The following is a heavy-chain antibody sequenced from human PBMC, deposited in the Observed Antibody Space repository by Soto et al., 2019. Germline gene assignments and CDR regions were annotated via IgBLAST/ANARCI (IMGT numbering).Heavy chain of an antibody. CDR1: GFIFENFG. CDR3: AKNQGVELVPLATVDWFDP. J-gene: IGHJ5*02. Sequence: PGGSLSLSCAASGFIFENFGMSWVRQAPGKGLEWISSISGSGFKKYYADSVKGRFTISRDNSKSTVYLELNNLSAEDTAVYPCAKNQGVELVPLATVDWFDPWGQGSVVTVSS. CDR2: ISGSGFKK. D-gene: IGHD1-26*01. V-gene: IGHV3-23*01.